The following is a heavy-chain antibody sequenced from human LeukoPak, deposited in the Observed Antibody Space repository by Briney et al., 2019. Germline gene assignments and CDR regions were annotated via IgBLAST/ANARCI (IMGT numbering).Heavy chain of an antibody. D-gene: IGHD3-10*01. CDR2: ISYDGTYK. V-gene: IGHV3-30*18. CDR1: GFTFSSYG. J-gene: IGHJ4*02. Sequence: QTGRALRLSCAAPGFTFSSYGMDWVRQAPGEGLEGVAVISYDGTYKYYADSVKGRFTISRDNAKNTLYLQMNSLRAEDTAVYYCTKSGQNYYGSVWGQGTQVTVSS. CDR3: TKSGQNYYGSV.